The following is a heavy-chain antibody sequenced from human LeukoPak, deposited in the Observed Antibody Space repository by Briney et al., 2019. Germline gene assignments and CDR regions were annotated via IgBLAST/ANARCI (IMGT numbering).Heavy chain of an antibody. D-gene: IGHD6-19*01. CDR2: IYPGDSDT. Sequence: GESLKISCKGSGYSFTSYWIGWVRQMPGKGLEWMGIIYPGDSDTRYSPSFQGQVTISADKSISTAYLQWSSLKASDTAMYYCARSAGRQWLAPYFDYWGQGTLVTVSS. CDR1: GYSFTSYW. V-gene: IGHV5-51*01. CDR3: ARSAGRQWLAPYFDY. J-gene: IGHJ4*02.